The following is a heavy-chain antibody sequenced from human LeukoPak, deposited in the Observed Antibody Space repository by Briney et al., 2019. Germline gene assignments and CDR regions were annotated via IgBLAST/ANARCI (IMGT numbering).Heavy chain of an antibody. Sequence: SVKVSCKXSGGTFSSYAISWVRQAPGQGLEGMGGIIPIFGTANYAQKFQGRVTITTDESTSTAYMELSSLRSEDTAVYYCAREGDGYNLFDYWGQGTLVTVSS. J-gene: IGHJ4*02. D-gene: IGHD5-24*01. CDR3: AREGDGYNLFDY. CDR2: IIPIFGTA. CDR1: GGTFSSYA. V-gene: IGHV1-69*05.